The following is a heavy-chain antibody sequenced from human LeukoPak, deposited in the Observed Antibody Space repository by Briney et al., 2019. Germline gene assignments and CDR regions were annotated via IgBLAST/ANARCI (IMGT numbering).Heavy chain of an antibody. CDR1: GGTFSSYA. CDR2: IIPILGIA. J-gene: IGHJ4*02. Sequence: ASVKVSCKASGGTFSSYAISWVRQAPGQGLEWMGRIIPILGIANYAQKFQGRVTITADKSTSTAYMELRSLRSDDTAVYYCARAGRYYYDSSGYGYWGQGTLVTVSS. CDR3: ARAGRYYYDSSGYGY. D-gene: IGHD3-22*01. V-gene: IGHV1-69*04.